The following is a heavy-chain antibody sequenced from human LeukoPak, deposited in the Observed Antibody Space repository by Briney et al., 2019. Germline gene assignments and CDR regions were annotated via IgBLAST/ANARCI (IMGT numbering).Heavy chain of an antibody. D-gene: IGHD3-22*01. CDR3: ARHYYDSSGLAYYFDY. Sequence: NPSETLSLTCAVSGGSINSYCWSWIRQPPGKGLEWLGYIYYNGSTNYNPSLKSRVTISLDTSKNHFSLNLNSVTAADTAVYSCARHYYDSSGLAYYFDYWGQGTLVTVSS. J-gene: IGHJ4*02. CDR2: IYYNGST. V-gene: IGHV4-59*08. CDR1: GGSINSYC.